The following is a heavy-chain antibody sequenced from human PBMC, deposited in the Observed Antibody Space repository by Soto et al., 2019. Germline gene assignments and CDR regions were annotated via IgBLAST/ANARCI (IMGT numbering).Heavy chain of an antibody. CDR2: ISYDGSNK. CDR3: AKVSSSRTYYYYDGMDV. V-gene: IGHV3-30*18. D-gene: IGHD6-13*01. J-gene: IGHJ6*02. Sequence: QVQLVESGGGVVQPWRSLRLSCAASGFTFSSYGMQWVRQAPGKGLELVSVISYDGSNKYYADSVKGRFTISRDNSKNTLYLQMNSLSAEDPAVYYCAKVSSSRTYYYYDGMDVWGQGTTVTVSS. CDR1: GFTFSSYG.